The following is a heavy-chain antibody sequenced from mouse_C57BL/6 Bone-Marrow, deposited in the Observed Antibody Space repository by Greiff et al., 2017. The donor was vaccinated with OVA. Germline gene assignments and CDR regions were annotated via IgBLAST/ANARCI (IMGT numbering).Heavy chain of an antibody. CDR1: GYTFTSYW. CDR2: IDPNSGGT. CDR3: ARGSLYYGSSPPVFGY. Sequence: QVQLQQPGAELVKPGASVKLSCKASGYTFTSYWMHWVKQRPGRGLEWIGRIDPNSGGTKYNEKFKSKATLTVDKPSSTAYMQLSSLTSEDSAVYYCARGSLYYGSSPPVFGYWGQGTLVTVSA. J-gene: IGHJ3*01. V-gene: IGHV1-72*01. D-gene: IGHD1-1*01.